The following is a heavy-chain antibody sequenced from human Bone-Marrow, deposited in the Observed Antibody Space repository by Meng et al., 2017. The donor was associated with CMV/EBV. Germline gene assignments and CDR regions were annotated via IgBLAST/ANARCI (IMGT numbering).Heavy chain of an antibody. V-gene: IGHV1-18*01. D-gene: IGHD3-3*01. CDR1: GYPFTSYG. CDR2: ISAYNGNT. Sequence: QVHLVQSGAEVKRPGASVKVAFKAAGYPFTSYGISWVRQAPGQGLEWMGWISAYNGNTNYAQKLQGRVTMTTDTSTSTAYMELRSLRSDDTAVYYCARVLEAAHDYWGQGTLVTVSS. CDR3: ARVLEAAHDY. J-gene: IGHJ4*02.